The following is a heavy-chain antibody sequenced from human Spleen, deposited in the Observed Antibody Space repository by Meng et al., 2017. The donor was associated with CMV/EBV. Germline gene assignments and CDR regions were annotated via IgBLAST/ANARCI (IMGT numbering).Heavy chain of an antibody. J-gene: IGHJ4*02. CDR3: ARGRSSGSYYSFNF. CDR2: IIPIFDSG. Sequence: ASGGTFSTYATSWVRQAPGQGLEWMGGIIPIFDSGNYAQRFQGRVTINTDESKTTAYMELSSLRSEDTAVYYCARGRSSGSYYSFNFWGQGTLVTVSS. D-gene: IGHD1-26*01. CDR1: GGTFSTYA. V-gene: IGHV1-69*05.